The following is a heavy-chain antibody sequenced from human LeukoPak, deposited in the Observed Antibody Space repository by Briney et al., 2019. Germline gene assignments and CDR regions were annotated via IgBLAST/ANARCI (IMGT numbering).Heavy chain of an antibody. V-gene: IGHV3-48*03. CDR3: ARAGSSGYDYFAY. D-gene: IGHD5-12*01. Sequence: PGGSLRLSCAASGFTFSSYEMNWVRQAPGKGLEWVSYISSSGSTIYYADSVKGRFTISRDNANNSLYLQMNSLRVEDTAVYYCARAGSSGYDYFAYWGQGTLVTVSS. CDR1: GFTFSSYE. CDR2: ISSSGSTI. J-gene: IGHJ4*02.